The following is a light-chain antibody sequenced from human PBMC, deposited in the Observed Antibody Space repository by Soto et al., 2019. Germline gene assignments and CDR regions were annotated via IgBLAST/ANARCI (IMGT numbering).Light chain of an antibody. V-gene: IGKV3-11*01. J-gene: IGKJ2*01. CDR1: QSVSSN. CDR3: QQRSIRPLMYT. CDR2: DAS. Sequence: EIVLTQSPATLSLSRGERATLSCRASQSVSSNLAWYQHKPGQPPRLLIYDASTRATGIPARFSGSGSGTDFTLTISSLEPEDFAVYYCQQRSIRPLMYTFGQGTKLEIK.